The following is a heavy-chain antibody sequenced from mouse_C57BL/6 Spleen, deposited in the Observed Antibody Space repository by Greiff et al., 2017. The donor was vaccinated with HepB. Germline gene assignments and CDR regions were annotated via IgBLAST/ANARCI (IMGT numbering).Heavy chain of an antibody. V-gene: IGHV1-18*01. CDR3: ARTPNWEGLYFDY. CDR2: INPNNGGT. J-gene: IGHJ2*01. D-gene: IGHD4-1*01. CDR1: GYTFTDYN. Sequence: VHVKQSGPELVKPGASVKIPCKASGYTFTDYNMDWVKQSHGKSLEWIGDINPNNGGTIYNQKFKGKATLTVDKSSSTAYMELRSLTSEDTAVYYCARTPNWEGLYFDYWGQGTTLTVSS.